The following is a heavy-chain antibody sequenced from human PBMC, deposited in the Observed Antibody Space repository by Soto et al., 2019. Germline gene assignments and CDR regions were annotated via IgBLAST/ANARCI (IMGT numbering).Heavy chain of an antibody. V-gene: IGHV1-69*13. J-gene: IGHJ4*02. D-gene: IGHD3-10*01. CDR2: IIPIFGTA. CDR3: ARATMVRGVIISPASGLFDY. CDR1: GGTFSSYA. Sequence: VASVKVSCKASGGTFSSYAISWVRQAPGQGLEWMGGIIPIFGTANYAQKFQGRVTITADESTSTAYMELSSLRSEDTAVYYCARATMVRGVIISPASGLFDYWGQGTLGTV.